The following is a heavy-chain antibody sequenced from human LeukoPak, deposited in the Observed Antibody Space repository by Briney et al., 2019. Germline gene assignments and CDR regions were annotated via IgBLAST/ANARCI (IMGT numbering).Heavy chain of an antibody. CDR1: GYSISSGYY. D-gene: IGHD6-19*01. V-gene: IGHV4-38-2*01. J-gene: IGHJ5*02. Sequence: SETLSLTCAVSGYSISSGYYWGWIRQPPGKGLEWIGSIYHSGSTYYNPSLKSRVTISVDTSKNQFSLKPSSVTAADTAVYYCAGSSSPWGQGTLVTVSS. CDR3: AGSSSP. CDR2: IYHSGST.